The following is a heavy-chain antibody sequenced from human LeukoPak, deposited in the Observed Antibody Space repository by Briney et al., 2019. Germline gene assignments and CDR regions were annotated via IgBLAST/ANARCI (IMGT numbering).Heavy chain of an antibody. V-gene: IGHV4-59*11. CDR2: IYYSGST. J-gene: IGHJ4*02. CDR3: ARRPTGDPKFDY. D-gene: IGHD7-27*01. Sequence: SETLSLTCTVSGASISSHYWSWIRQPPGKGLEWIGYIYYSGSTNSNPSLKSRVTISVDTSKNQFSLKLSSVTAADTAVYYCARRPTGDPKFDYWGQGTLVTVSS. CDR1: GASISSHY.